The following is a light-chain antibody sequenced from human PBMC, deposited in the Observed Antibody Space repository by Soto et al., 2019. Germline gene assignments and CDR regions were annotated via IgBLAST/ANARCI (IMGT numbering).Light chain of an antibody. J-gene: IGLJ1*01. CDR2: DVS. V-gene: IGLV2-14*01. CDR1: SSVVGGYNY. CDR3: SSYTSSSTPV. Sequence: QSVLTQPASVSGSPGQSTTISCTGTSSVVGGYNYVSWYQQHPGKAPKLMIYDVSNRPSGVSNRFSGSKSGNTASLTISELQAEDEADYYCSSYTSSSTPVFGTGTKVTVL.